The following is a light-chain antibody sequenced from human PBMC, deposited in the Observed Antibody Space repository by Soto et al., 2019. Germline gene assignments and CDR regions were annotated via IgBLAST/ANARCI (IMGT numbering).Light chain of an antibody. V-gene: IGKV1-5*01. Sequence: DIQMTQSPSTLSASVGVRVTITCRASQSIGTWLAWYQQKPGKAPKLLIYDASSLESGVPSRFRGSGSGTGFTLTISSLEPEDFAVYYCQQRSNWPSWTFGQGTKVDIK. CDR1: QSIGTW. CDR2: DAS. CDR3: QQRSNWPSWT. J-gene: IGKJ1*01.